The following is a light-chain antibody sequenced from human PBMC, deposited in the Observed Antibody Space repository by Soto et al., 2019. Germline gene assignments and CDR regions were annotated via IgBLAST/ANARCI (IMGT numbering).Light chain of an antibody. V-gene: IGKV3-20*01. CDR2: DAS. CDR3: QQYGPSPMYT. J-gene: IGKJ2*01. CDR1: QGVSSTY. Sequence: IVLTQSPGTLSLSPGERATLSCRASQGVSSTYFAWYQQKPGQAPRLLMYDASSRATGIPDRFSGSGSGTDFTLTISRLEPEDFAMYYCQQYGPSPMYTFGQGTNLEIK.